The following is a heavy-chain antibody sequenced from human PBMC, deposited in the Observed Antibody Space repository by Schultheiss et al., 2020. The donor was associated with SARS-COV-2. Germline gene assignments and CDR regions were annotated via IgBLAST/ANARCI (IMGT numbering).Heavy chain of an antibody. CDR3: TTERITFGGVIVYFDY. V-gene: IGHV3-15*01. J-gene: IGHJ4*02. D-gene: IGHD3-16*02. CDR1: GFTFADYA. Sequence: GESLKISCTASGFTFADYAMSWFRQAPGKGLEWVGRIKSKTDGGTTDYAAPVKGRFTISRDDSKNTLYLQMNSLKTEDTAVYYCTTERITFGGVIVYFDYWGQGTLVTVSS. CDR2: IKSKTDGGTT.